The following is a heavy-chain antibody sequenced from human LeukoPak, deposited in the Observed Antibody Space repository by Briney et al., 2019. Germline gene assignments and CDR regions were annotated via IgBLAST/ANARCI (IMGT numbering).Heavy chain of an antibody. Sequence: GGPLRLSCAASGFTFSSYSMNWVRQAPGKGLEWVSSICSSSSYIYYADSVKGRFTISRDNAKNSLYLKMNSLRAEDTAVYYCARSGGVGSSGWYYYWGQGTLVTVSS. J-gene: IGHJ4*02. CDR1: GFTFSSYS. V-gene: IGHV3-21*01. CDR3: ARSGGVGSSGWYYY. D-gene: IGHD6-19*01. CDR2: ICSSSSYI.